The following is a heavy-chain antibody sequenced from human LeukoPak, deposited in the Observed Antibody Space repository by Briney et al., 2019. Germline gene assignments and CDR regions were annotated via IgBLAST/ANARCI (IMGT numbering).Heavy chain of an antibody. J-gene: IGHJ4*02. D-gene: IGHD3-22*01. V-gene: IGHV3-7*01. Sequence: GGSLGLSCAASGFTFSSYWMSWVRQAPGKGLEWVANIKQDGSEKYYVDSVKGRFTISRDNAKNSLYLQMNSLRAEDTAVYYCARVRSPYDSSGYYGYWGQGTLVTVSS. CDR3: ARVRSPYDSSGYYGY. CDR1: GFTFSSYW. CDR2: IKQDGSEK.